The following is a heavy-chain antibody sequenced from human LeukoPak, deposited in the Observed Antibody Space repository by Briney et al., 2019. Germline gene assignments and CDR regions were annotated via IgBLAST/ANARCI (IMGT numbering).Heavy chain of an antibody. J-gene: IGHJ4*02. D-gene: IGHD1-26*01. CDR3: AKDYARYSGSDYLDY. CDR2: ISWNSGSI. Sequence: GGSLRLSCAASGFSFDDYAMHWVRQAPGKGLEWVSGISWNSGSIGYADSVRGRFTISRDNAKNSLYLQMNSLRAEDTALYYCAKDYARYSGSDYLDYWGQGTLVTVSS. V-gene: IGHV3-9*01. CDR1: GFSFDDYA.